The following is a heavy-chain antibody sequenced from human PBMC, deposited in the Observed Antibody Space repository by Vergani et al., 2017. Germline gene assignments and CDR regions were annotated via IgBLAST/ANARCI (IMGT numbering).Heavy chain of an antibody. CDR1: GYSFTSYD. CDR2: MNPNSGNT. D-gene: IGHD4-17*01. V-gene: IGHV1-8*01. CDR3: AGTVTTSWYFDL. Sequence: QVQLVQSGAEVKKPGASVKVSCKASGYSFTSYDINWVRQATGQGLEWMGWMNPNSGNTGYAQKFQGRVTMTRNTSISTAYMELSSLRSEDTAVYYCAGTVTTSWYFDLWGRGTLVTVSS. J-gene: IGHJ2*01.